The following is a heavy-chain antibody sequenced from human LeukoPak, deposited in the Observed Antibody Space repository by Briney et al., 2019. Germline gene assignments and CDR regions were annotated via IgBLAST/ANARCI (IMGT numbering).Heavy chain of an antibody. Sequence: KTSETLSLTCTVSGYSISSGYYWGWIRQPPGKGLEWIGSIYYSGSTYYNPSLKSRVTISVDTSKNQFSLKLSSVTAADTAVYYCARVFGRYGDYEHFDYWGQGTLVTVSS. D-gene: IGHD4-17*01. CDR3: ARVFGRYGDYEHFDY. CDR2: IYYSGST. J-gene: IGHJ4*02. CDR1: GYSISSGYY. V-gene: IGHV4-38-2*02.